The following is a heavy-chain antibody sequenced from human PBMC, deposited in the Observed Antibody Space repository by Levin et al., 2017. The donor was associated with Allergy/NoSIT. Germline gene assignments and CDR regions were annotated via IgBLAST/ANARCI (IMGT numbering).Heavy chain of an antibody. CDR1: GGTFSSYA. V-gene: IGHV1-69*13. CDR2: IIPIFGTA. Sequence: SVKVSCKASGGTFSSYAISWVRQAPGQGLEWMGGIIPIFGTANYAQKFQGRVTITADESTSTAYMELSSLRSEDTAVYYCAREPPRGIYESSGYYGYWGQGTLVTVSS. D-gene: IGHD3-22*01. J-gene: IGHJ4*02. CDR3: AREPPRGIYESSGYYGY.